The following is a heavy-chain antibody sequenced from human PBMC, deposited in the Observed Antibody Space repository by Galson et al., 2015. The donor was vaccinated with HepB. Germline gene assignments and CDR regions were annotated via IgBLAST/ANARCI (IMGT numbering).Heavy chain of an antibody. CDR2: INTNTGNP. D-gene: IGHD3-22*01. Sequence: SVKVSCKASGHTFTKYAMNWVRQAPGQGLEWMGWINTNTGNPTYAQGFTGRFVFSLDTSVSTAYLQISSLKAEDTAMYYCARERYYYDNSGYPGYYFDYWGQGTLVTVSS. J-gene: IGHJ4*02. CDR1: GHTFTKYA. CDR3: ARERYYYDNSGYPGYYFDY. V-gene: IGHV7-4-1*02.